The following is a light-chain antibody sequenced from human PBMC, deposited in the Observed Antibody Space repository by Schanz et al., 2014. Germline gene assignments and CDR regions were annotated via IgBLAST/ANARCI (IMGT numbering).Light chain of an antibody. J-gene: IGLJ1*01. V-gene: IGLV2-14*02. CDR2: DVS. CDR1: SSDVGSYNL. CDR3: SSYTSSSTQV. Sequence: QSALTQPASVSGSPGQSITISCTGTSSDVGSYNLVSWYQQHPGKAPKLMIYDVSNRPSGVSNRFSGSKSGNTASLTISGLQAEDEADYYCSSYTSSSTQVFGTGTKLTVL.